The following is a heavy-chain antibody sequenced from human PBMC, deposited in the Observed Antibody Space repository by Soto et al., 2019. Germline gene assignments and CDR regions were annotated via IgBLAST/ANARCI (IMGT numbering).Heavy chain of an antibody. CDR3: ASLVVVPTTRADAFDI. Sequence: QVQLVESGGGVVQPGRSLRLSCAASGFTFSSSGMHWVRQAPGKGLEWVAVISYDGSNKYYADSLKGRFTISRDNSKNTLFLQMNSLRAEDTAVYYCASLVVVPTTRADAFDIWGQGTMVTVSP. CDR2: ISYDGSNK. V-gene: IGHV3-30*03. J-gene: IGHJ3*02. CDR1: GFTFSSSG. D-gene: IGHD2-15*01.